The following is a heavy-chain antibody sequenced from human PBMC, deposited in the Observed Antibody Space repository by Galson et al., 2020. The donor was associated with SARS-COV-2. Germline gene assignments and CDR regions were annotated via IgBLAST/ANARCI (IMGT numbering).Heavy chain of an antibody. V-gene: IGHV1-2*02. Sequence: ASVKVSCKASGYTFTANYIHWVRQAAGQGLEWMGWINPNSGGTNSAQKFKGRVTMTSDTSISTVFMELSSLRSDDAAVYYCARDLGIWRLVYYFDYWCQGTLVTVSS. J-gene: IGHJ4*02. D-gene: IGHD2-8*01. CDR1: GYTFTANY. CDR3: ARDLGIWRLVYYFDY. CDR2: INPNSGGT.